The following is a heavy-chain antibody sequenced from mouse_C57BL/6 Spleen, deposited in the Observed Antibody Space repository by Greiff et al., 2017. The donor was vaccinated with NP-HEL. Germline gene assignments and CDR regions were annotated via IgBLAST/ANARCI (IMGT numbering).Heavy chain of an antibody. CDR3: ARSGDYDWYFDV. CDR2: IYPGDGDT. CDR1: GYAFSSSW. V-gene: IGHV1-82*01. D-gene: IGHD2-4*01. J-gene: IGHJ1*03. Sequence: VQRVESGPELVKPGASVKISCKASGYAFSSSWMNWVKQRPGKGLEWIGRIYPGDGDTNYNGKFKGKATLTADKSSSTAYMQLSSLTSEDSAVYFCARSGDYDWYFDVWGTGTTVTVSS.